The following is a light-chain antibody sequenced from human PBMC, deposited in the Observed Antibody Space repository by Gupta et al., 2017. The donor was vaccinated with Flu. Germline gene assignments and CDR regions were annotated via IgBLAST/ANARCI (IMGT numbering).Light chain of an antibody. V-gene: IGKV1-39*01. CDR2: AAS. CDR1: QNIDTY. J-gene: IGKJ1*01. Sequence: IQMNQAPSSPSGSGGDRVTITCRASQNIDTYLNWYQQRPGKAPKLLIYAASSLQSGVPSRFSGSGSGTDFTLTISSLQPDDFAAYYCQQSYSVHRTFGQGTKVEMK. CDR3: QQSYSVHRT.